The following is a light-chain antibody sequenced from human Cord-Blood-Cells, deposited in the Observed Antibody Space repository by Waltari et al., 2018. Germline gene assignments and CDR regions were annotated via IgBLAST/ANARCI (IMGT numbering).Light chain of an antibody. CDR3: LLSYSGAWV. CDR2: DTT. J-gene: IGLJ3*02. Sequence: QAVVTQEPSLTVSPGGTVTLPCGSSTGAVTSGHYPYWFQQKPGHAPLTLIYDTTNKDSSTPARFSGSLLGGKAALTLSGAQPEDEAEYYCLLSYSGAWVFGGGTKLTVL. V-gene: IGLV7-46*01. CDR1: TGAVTSGHY.